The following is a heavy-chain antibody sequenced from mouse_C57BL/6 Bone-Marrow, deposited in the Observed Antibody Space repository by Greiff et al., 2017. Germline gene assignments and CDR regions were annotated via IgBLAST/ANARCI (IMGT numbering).Heavy chain of an antibody. Sequence: EVKLMESVAELVRPGASVKLSCTASGFNIKNTYMHWVKQRPEQGLEWIGRIDPANGNTKYAPKFKGKATLTVDTSSSTAYMDLHSLTSEDSAVYFCARSRTGTNYFDYWGQGTTLTVSS. CDR1: GFNIKNTY. J-gene: IGHJ2*01. CDR2: IDPANGNT. D-gene: IGHD4-1*01. V-gene: IGHV14-3*01. CDR3: ARSRTGTNYFDY.